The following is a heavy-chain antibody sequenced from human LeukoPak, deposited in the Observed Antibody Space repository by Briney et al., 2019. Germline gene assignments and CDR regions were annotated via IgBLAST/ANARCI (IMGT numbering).Heavy chain of an antibody. CDR1: GFTVSRNY. CDR2: IYSGGST. D-gene: IGHD3-22*01. Sequence: GGSLRLSCAASGFTVSRNYMSCVRQAPGKGLEWGSVIYSGGSTYYADSGKGRFTISKANSKNTLYLQMNSLRAEDTAVYYCARIADYYDSSGYNSVDYWGQGTLVTVSS. CDR3: ARIADYYDSSGYNSVDY. V-gene: IGHV3-53*01. J-gene: IGHJ4*02.